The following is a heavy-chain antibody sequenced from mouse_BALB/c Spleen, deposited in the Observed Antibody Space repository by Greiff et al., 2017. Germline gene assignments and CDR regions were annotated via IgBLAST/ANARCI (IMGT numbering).Heavy chain of an antibody. D-gene: IGHD2-3*01. CDR2: ISTYYGDA. CDR1: GYTFTDYA. J-gene: IGHJ3*01. V-gene: IGHV1S137*01. Sequence: QVQLQQSGAELVRPGVSVKISCKGSGYTFTDYAMHWVKQSHAKSLEWIGVISTYYGDASYNQKFKGKATMTVDKSSSTAYMELARLTSEDSAIYYCARDGYYVGGFAYWGQGTLVTVSA. CDR3: ARDGYYVGGFAY.